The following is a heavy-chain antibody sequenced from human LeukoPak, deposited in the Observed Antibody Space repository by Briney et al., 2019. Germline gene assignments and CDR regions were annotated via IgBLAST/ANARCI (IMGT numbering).Heavy chain of an antibody. J-gene: IGHJ4*02. CDR1: GFNLGDYA. D-gene: IGHD3-22*01. CDR2: MKSKAQGGTA. Sequence: PGGSLRLSCTASGFNLGDYALSWFRQAPGKGLEWVVFMKSKAQGGTAEYAASVKGRFTISRDDSGSIAYLQMNSLRTEDTAIYYCSKDSYYDSGGYYRYYFDSWGQGTLVTVSS. V-gene: IGHV3-49*03. CDR3: SKDSYYDSGGYYRYYFDS.